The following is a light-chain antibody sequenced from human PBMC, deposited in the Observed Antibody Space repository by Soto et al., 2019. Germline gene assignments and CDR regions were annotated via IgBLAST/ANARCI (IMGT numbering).Light chain of an antibody. CDR1: NSGSKS. J-gene: IGLJ1*01. CDR3: QVWDSSSDHYV. Sequence: SYELTQPPSVSVAPGKTARITCGGNNSGSKSVHWYSQKPGQAPVLVIYYDSERPSGIPERFAGSNSGNTATLPISRVEAGDEADYYCQVWDSSSDHYVFGTGTKLTVL. CDR2: YDS. V-gene: IGLV3-21*04.